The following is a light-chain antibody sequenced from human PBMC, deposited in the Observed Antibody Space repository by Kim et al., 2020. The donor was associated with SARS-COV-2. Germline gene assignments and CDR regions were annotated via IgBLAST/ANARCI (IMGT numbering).Light chain of an antibody. V-gene: IGLV3-21*04. J-gene: IGLJ2*01. Sequence: PGKTARMTCGGNNIGDKHVLWYHQKPGQTPAVVIQYVSDRPSGIPERIAGANSGNTATLTISRVEAGDEADYYCQVWDSTRDHVVFGGGTQLTVL. CDR3: QVWDSTRDHVV. CDR2: YVS. CDR1: NIGDKH.